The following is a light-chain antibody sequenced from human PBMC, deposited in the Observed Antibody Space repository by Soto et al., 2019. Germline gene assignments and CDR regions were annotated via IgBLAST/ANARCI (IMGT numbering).Light chain of an antibody. Sequence: IQMTQSPATLSASVGDRVTITCRASQGIRNDVGWYQQKPGTATKLLIYAASSLQSGVPSRVSGSGSGTDVTLTISSLQPEDFGTYYCQQSFSTPRTFGQGTKVDIK. J-gene: IGKJ1*01. V-gene: IGKV1-6*01. CDR3: QQSFSTPRT. CDR1: QGIRND. CDR2: AAS.